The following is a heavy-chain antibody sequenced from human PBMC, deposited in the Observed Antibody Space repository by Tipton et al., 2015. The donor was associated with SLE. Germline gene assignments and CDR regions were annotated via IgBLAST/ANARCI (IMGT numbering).Heavy chain of an antibody. J-gene: IGHJ5*02. Sequence: TLSLTCTVSGGSISSHYWSWIRQPPGKGLEWIGYIYYSGSTYYNPSLKSRVTISVDTSKNQFSLKLSSVTAADTAVYYCATRSLAARSRWFDPWGQGTLVTVSS. CDR1: GGSISSHY. V-gene: IGHV4-59*07. CDR3: ATRSLAARSRWFDP. CDR2: IYYSGST. D-gene: IGHD6-6*01.